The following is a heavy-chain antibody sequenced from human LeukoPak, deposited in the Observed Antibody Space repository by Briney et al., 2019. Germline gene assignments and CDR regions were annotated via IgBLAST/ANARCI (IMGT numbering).Heavy chain of an antibody. J-gene: IGHJ5*02. Sequence: GGSLRLSCAASGLTFSDYGMHWVRQAPGKGLEWVAVIWSDGSNKYYADSVKGRFTISRDNSKNTVYLQMNSLRAEDTAVYYCANPTDLGSWGQGTLVTVSS. V-gene: IGHV3-33*06. CDR1: GLTFSDYG. CDR2: IWSDGSNK. CDR3: ANPTDLGS. D-gene: IGHD3-16*01.